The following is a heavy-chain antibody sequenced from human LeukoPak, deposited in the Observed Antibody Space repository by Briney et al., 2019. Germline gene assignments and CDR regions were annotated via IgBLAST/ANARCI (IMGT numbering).Heavy chain of an antibody. CDR2: ISWDGGSR. D-gene: IGHD3-22*01. Sequence: GGSLRLSCAASGFSFDEYTLHWVRQAPGKGLELVSLISWDGGSRDYADSVKGRFTISRDNSKNSLYLQMNSLRTEDTDLYYCAKDLDSSGYRFYFRHWGQGTLVTVSS. J-gene: IGHJ1*01. V-gene: IGHV3-43*01. CDR1: GFSFDEYT. CDR3: AKDLDSSGYRFYFRH.